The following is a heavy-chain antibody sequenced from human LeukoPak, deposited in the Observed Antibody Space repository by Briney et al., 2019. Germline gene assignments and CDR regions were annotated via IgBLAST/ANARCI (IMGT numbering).Heavy chain of an antibody. Sequence: SETLSLTCTVSGVSISSYFWTWIRQPPGKGLEWIGYISYSGGTDYNPSLKSRVTISEDTSENQFSLKLSSVTAADTAVYYCARGLYSVGLIGISVWSGYRYGMDVWGQGTTVTVSS. V-gene: IGHV4-59*01. CDR1: GVSISSYF. D-gene: IGHD3-3*01. CDR3: ARGLYSVGLIGISVWSGYRYGMDV. J-gene: IGHJ6*02. CDR2: ISYSGGT.